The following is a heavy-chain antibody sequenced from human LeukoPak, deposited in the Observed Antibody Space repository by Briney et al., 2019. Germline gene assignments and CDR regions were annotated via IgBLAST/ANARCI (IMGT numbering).Heavy chain of an antibody. CDR2: INHSGST. CDR1: GGSFSGYY. Sequence: SETLSLTCAVYGGSFSGYYWSWIRQPPGKGLEWIGEINHSGSTNYNPSLKSRVTISVDTSKNQFSLKLSSVTAADTAVYYCARVFVYCSGGSCYWGWFDPWGQGTLVTVSS. J-gene: IGHJ5*02. V-gene: IGHV4-34*01. CDR3: ARVFVYCSGGSCYWGWFDP. D-gene: IGHD2-15*01.